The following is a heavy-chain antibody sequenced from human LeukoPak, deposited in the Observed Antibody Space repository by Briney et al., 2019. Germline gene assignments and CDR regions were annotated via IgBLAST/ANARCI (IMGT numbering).Heavy chain of an antibody. CDR3: ATKTFEVYSSGYFDDY. J-gene: IGHJ4*02. D-gene: IGHD6-19*01. Sequence: SETLSLTCTVSGGSISSYYWSWIRQPPGKGLEWIGEIYHSGSTNYNPSLKSRVTISVDRSKNQFSLKLSSVTAADTAVYYCATKTFEVYSSGYFDDYWGRGTLVTVSS. CDR1: GGSISSYY. V-gene: IGHV4-59*12. CDR2: IYHSGST.